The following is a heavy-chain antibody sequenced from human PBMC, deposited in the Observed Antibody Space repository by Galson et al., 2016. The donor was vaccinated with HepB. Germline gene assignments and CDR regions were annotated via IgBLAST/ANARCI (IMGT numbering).Heavy chain of an antibody. J-gene: IGHJ6*02. D-gene: IGHD5-18*01. CDR1: GGSISSGGYY. CDR3: ARDPGRVGYSYGYSGGDDYYGMDV. V-gene: IGHV4-31*03. Sequence: TLSLTCTVSGGSISSGGYYWSWIRQHPGKGLEWIGYIYYSGSTYYNPSLKSRVTISVDTSKNQFSLKLSSVTAADTAGYYCARDPGRVGYSYGYSGGDDYYGMDVWGQGTTVTVSS. CDR2: IYYSGST.